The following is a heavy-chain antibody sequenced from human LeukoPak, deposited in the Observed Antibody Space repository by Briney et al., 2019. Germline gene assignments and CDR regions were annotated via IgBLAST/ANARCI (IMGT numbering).Heavy chain of an antibody. D-gene: IGHD2-2*01. V-gene: IGHV3-74*01. J-gene: IGHJ3*02. Sequence: GGSLRLSCAASGFTFSNFWMHWVRQAPGEGPVWVSRINTDGSSTSYADSVKGRFTISRDNAKNSLYLQMNSLRAEDTAVYYCARAGFTNLGAFDIWGQGTMVTVSS. CDR1: GFTFSNFW. CDR3: ARAGFTNLGAFDI. CDR2: INTDGSST.